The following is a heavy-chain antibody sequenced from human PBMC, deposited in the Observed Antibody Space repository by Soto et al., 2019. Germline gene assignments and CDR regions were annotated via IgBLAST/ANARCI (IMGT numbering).Heavy chain of an antibody. Sequence: QVHLVESGGGLVKPGGSLRLSCAASGFTFSAHYMSWIRQAPVKGLEWIAYISASGSYTNYVVFLKGRFSISRDHVNTSLSMRMTRLTVDDTAVLFCARDEGYAAAADSRGQGTLVSVSS. D-gene: IGHD6-13*01. V-gene: IGHV3-11*05. J-gene: IGHJ4*02. CDR2: ISASGSYT. CDR3: ARDEGYAAAADS. CDR1: GFTFSAHY.